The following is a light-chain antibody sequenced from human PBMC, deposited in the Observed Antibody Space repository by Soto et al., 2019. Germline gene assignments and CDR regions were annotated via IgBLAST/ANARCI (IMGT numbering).Light chain of an antibody. V-gene: IGLV2-8*01. J-gene: IGLJ3*02. CDR3: CSYAGSNLWL. Sequence: QSALTQPPSASGSPGRSVTISCSGTSSDVGDYNSVSWYQQHPGKAPKLMIYEVSKRPSGVPDRFSGSKSGNAASLTVSGLHAEDEADYYSCSYAGSNLWLFGGGTKVTVL. CDR2: EVS. CDR1: SSDVGDYNS.